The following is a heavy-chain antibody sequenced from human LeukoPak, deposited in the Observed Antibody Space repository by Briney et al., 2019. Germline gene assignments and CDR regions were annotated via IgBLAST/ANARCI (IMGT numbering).Heavy chain of an antibody. CDR1: GGSISSYY. CDR3: ARDIVVVPAATRLSGGDAFDI. Sequence: SETLSLTCTVSGGSISSYYWSWIRQPAGKGLEWIGRIYTSGSTNYNPSLKSRVTMSVDTSKNQFSLKLSSVTAADTAVYYCARDIVVVPAATRLSGGDAFDIWGQGTMVTVSS. D-gene: IGHD2-2*01. CDR2: IYTSGST. V-gene: IGHV4-4*07. J-gene: IGHJ3*02.